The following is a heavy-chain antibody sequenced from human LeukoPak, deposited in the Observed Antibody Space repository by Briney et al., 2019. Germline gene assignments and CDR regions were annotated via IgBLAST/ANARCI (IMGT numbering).Heavy chain of an antibody. CDR3: AKDTPNIVVVPAATFDY. CDR2: ISGSGGDT. Sequence: PGGSLRLSCAASGFSFSSYDMNWVRQAPGKGLEWVSSISGSGGDTYYADSVKGRFTISRDNSKNTLYLQMNSLRAEDTAVYYCAKDTPNIVVVPAATFDYWGQGTLVTVSS. V-gene: IGHV3-23*01. CDR1: GFSFSSYD. D-gene: IGHD2-2*01. J-gene: IGHJ4*02.